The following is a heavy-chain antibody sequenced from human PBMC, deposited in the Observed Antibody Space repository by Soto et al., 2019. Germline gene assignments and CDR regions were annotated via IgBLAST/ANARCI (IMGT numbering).Heavy chain of an antibody. CDR1: GDSISRKY. D-gene: IGHD4-17*01. CDR2: IYTTGAT. Sequence: QVQLQESGPGLVKPSETLSLTCSVSGDSISRKYWSWLRQPAGGGLEWIGRIYTTGATHYNSSLKSRVSMSVDTSKNQFSLRLTSVTAADTAVYFCAMTVIAPSPYLDHWGQGLLVTVSS. CDR3: AMTVIAPSPYLDH. J-gene: IGHJ4*02. V-gene: IGHV4-4*07.